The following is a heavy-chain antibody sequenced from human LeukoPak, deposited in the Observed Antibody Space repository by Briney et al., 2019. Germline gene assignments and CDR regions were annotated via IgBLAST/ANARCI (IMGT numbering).Heavy chain of an antibody. CDR3: ARDYDSSDSRVVYWFDP. D-gene: IGHD3-22*01. V-gene: IGHV3-23*01. CDR2: ISGSGGST. J-gene: IGHJ5*02. Sequence: GGSLRLSCAASGFTFSSYAMSWVRQAPGKGLEWVSAISGSGGSTYYADSVKGRFTISRDNSRNTLYLQMNSLRAEDTAVYYCARDYDSSDSRVVYWFDPWGQGTLVTVSS. CDR1: GFTFSSYA.